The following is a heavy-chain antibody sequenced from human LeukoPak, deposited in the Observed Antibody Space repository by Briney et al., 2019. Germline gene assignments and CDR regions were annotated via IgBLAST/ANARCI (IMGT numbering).Heavy chain of an antibody. D-gene: IGHD6-6*01. J-gene: IGHJ3*02. CDR1: GFTFSNNW. V-gene: IGHV3-74*01. CDR2: INTDGSST. Sequence: PGGSLRLSCAASGFTFSNNWMHWVRQAPGKGLVWVSRINTDGSSTSYADSVKGRFTISRDNAKNTLYLQMNSLRAEDTAVYYCARQLVRGAFDIWGQGTMVTVSS. CDR3: ARQLVRGAFDI.